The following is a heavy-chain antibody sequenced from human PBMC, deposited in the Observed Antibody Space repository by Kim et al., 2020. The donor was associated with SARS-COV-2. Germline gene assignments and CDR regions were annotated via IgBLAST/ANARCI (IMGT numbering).Heavy chain of an antibody. D-gene: IGHD4-17*01. CDR3: AKDRTTVTPVGWYFDL. V-gene: IGHV3-9*01. J-gene: IGHJ2*01. Sequence: DSVKGRFTISRDNAKNSLYLQMNSLRAEDTALYYCAKDRTTVTPVGWYFDLWGRGTLVTVSS.